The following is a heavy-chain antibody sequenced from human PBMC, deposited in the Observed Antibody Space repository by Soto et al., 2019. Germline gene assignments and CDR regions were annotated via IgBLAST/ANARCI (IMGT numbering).Heavy chain of an antibody. CDR2: ISGSGGST. Sequence: EVQLLESGGGLVQPGGSLRLSCAASGFTFSSYAMSWVRQAPGKGLEWVSAISGSGGSTYYADSVKGRFTISRDNSKNTLYLQTNSLRAEDTAVYYCSGYDSSGYYPTLAYWDQGTLVTVSS. CDR3: SGYDSSGYYPTLAY. D-gene: IGHD3-22*01. CDR1: GFTFSSYA. J-gene: IGHJ4*02. V-gene: IGHV3-23*01.